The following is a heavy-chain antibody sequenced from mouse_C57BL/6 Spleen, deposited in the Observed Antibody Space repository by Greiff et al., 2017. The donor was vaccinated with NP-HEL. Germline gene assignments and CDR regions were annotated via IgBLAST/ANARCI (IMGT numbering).Heavy chain of an antibody. CDR1: GYTFTDYY. V-gene: IGHV1-26*01. D-gene: IGHD1-1*01. Sequence: EVQLQQSGPELVKPGASVKISCKASGYTFTDYYMNWVKQSHGKSLEWIGDINPNNGGTSYNQKFKGKATLTVDKSSSTAYMELRSLTSEDSAVYYCARGETTVVPYYAMDYWGQGTSVTVSS. J-gene: IGHJ4*01. CDR2: INPNNGGT. CDR3: ARGETTVVPYYAMDY.